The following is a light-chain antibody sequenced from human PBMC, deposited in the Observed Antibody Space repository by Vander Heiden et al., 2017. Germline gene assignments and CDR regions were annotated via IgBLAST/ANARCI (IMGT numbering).Light chain of an antibody. CDR2: GTN. J-gene: IGLJ2*01. CDR1: LSHIGATYD. Sequence: QSVLPPPPSVSRAPGQRVTLSCTGCLSHIGATYDVHWYQQLPGTAPKLLIYGTNVRPSGVPDRFSGSKAGTSAALAISGLQDEDEADYHCEAYDSSLSAVVFGGGTRLTVL. CDR3: EAYDSSLSAVV. V-gene: IGLV1-40*01.